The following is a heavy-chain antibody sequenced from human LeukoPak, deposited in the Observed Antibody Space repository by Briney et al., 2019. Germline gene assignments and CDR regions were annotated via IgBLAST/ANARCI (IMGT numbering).Heavy chain of an antibody. CDR1: GGSISSYY. J-gene: IGHJ5*02. CDR3: ARDSGFRNWFDP. V-gene: IGHV4-4*07. D-gene: IGHD6-25*01. CDR2: IYTSGST. Sequence: SETLSLTCTVSGGSISSYYWSWIRQPAGKGLEWIGRIYTSGSTNYNPSLKSRVTMSADTSKNPFSLKLSSVTAADTAVYYCARDSGFRNWFDPWGQGTLVTVSS.